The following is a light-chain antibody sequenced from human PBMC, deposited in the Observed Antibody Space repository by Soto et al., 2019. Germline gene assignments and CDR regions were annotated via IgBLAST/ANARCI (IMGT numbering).Light chain of an antibody. CDR2: DAS. J-gene: IGKJ1*01. V-gene: IGKV3-15*01. CDR3: QQYNDWPWT. CDR1: QSVSGK. Sequence: EIVMTQSPATLSVSPGEGATLSCRASQSVSGKLAWYQHHPGQTHRLLIYDASTRATGIPARFSGSGSGTDFTLTISSLQSEDFALYYCQQYNDWPWTFGQGTKVEIK.